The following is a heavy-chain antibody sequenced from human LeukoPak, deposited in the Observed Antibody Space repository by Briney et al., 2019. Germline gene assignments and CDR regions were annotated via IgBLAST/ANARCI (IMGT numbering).Heavy chain of an antibody. CDR2: INPNSGGT. V-gene: IGHV1-2*02. D-gene: IGHD6-13*01. CDR3: ARGKSSSWYGDYYYGMDV. CDR1: GYTFTGYH. J-gene: IGHJ6*02. Sequence: ASVKVSCKASGYTFTGYHMHWVRQAPGQGLEWMGWINPNSGGTNYAQKLQGRVTMTRDTSISTAYMELSRLRSDDTAVYYCARGKSSSWYGDYYYGMDVWGQGTTVTVSS.